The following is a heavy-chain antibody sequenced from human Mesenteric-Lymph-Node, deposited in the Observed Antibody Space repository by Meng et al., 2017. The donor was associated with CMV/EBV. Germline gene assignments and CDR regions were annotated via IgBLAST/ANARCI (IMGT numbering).Heavy chain of an antibody. CDR3: ARVYYYDSLYYFDY. J-gene: IGHJ4*02. D-gene: IGHD3-9*01. Sequence: RASISSHGWWSWVRQPPGKGLEWIGEIYHGGSTNYNPSLESRVTISVDKSKNHFSLKMTSVTAADTAVYYCARVYYYDSLYYFDYWGQGTLVTVSS. CDR1: RASISSHGW. V-gene: IGHV4-4*02. CDR2: IYHGGST.